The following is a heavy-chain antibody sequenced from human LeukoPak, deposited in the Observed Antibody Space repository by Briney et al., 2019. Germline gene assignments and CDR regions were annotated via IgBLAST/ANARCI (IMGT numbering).Heavy chain of an antibody. V-gene: IGHV3-23*01. J-gene: IGHJ4*02. CDR2: FTGSGSDT. CDR3: AKQLGYCSDGSCYFPY. Sequence: PGGSLRLSCVVSGFTFSSYAMSWVRQAPGKGLEWVSTFTGSGSDTHYADSVKGRFTISRDNSKNTLYLQMHSLRAEDTAVYYCAKQLGYCSDGSCYFPYWGQGTLVTVSS. D-gene: IGHD2-15*01. CDR1: GFTFSSYA.